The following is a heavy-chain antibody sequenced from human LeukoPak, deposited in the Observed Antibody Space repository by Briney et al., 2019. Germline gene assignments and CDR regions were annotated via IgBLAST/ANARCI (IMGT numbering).Heavy chain of an antibody. Sequence: GASVKVSCKASGYTFTSYDINWVRQATGQGLEWMGWMNPNSGNTGYAQKFQGRVTMTRNTSISTAYMELSSLRSEDTAVYCCARGVWFGELFWFDPWGQGTLVTVSS. V-gene: IGHV1-8*01. D-gene: IGHD3-10*01. CDR3: ARGVWFGELFWFDP. CDR2: MNPNSGNT. J-gene: IGHJ5*02. CDR1: GYTFTSYD.